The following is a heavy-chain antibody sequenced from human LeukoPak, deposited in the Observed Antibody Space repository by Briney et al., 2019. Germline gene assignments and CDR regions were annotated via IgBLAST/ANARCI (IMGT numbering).Heavy chain of an antibody. J-gene: IGHJ4*02. V-gene: IGHV3-21*01. CDR1: GFTFSSYN. CDR2: ISSSKTYI. D-gene: IGHD1-26*01. Sequence: GGSLRLSCAASGFTFSSYNMNWVRQAPGKGLEWVSSISSSKTYIYYADSVKGRFTISRDNAKNSLYLHMNSLRAEDTAVYYCARGGSGSSYLVHIWGQGTLVTVSS. CDR3: ARGGSGSSYLVHI.